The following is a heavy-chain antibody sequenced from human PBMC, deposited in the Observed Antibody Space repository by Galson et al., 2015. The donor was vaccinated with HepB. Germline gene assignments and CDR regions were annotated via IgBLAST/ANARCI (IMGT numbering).Heavy chain of an antibody. CDR1: GFTFDDYA. Sequence: SLRLSCAASGFTFDDYAMHWVRQAPGKGLEWVSGISWNSGGIGYADSVKGRFTISRDNAKNSLYLQMNSLRAEDTALYYCAKDILFGYGSGSAIDYWGQGTLVTVSS. J-gene: IGHJ4*02. CDR3: AKDILFGYGSGSAIDY. D-gene: IGHD3-10*01. V-gene: IGHV3-9*01. CDR2: ISWNSGGI.